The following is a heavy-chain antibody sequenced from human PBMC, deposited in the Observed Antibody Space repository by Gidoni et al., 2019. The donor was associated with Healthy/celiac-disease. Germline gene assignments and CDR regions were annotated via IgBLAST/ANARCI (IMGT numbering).Heavy chain of an antibody. J-gene: IGHJ4*02. D-gene: IGHD5-18*01. V-gene: IGHV1-18*01. CDR3: AREIWDRDLADTAMVVGVDY. Sequence: QVQLVQSGAEVKKPGASVKVSCKASGYTFTSYGISWVRQAPGQGLEWMGWISAYNGNTNYAQKLQGRVTMTTDTSTSTAYMELRSLRSDDTAVYYCAREIWDRDLADTAMVVGVDYWGQGTLVTVSS. CDR2: ISAYNGNT. CDR1: GYTFTSYG.